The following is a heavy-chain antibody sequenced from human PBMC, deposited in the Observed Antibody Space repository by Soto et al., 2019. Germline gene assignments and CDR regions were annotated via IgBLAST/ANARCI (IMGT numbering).Heavy chain of an antibody. V-gene: IGHV1-69*06. CDR3: ARGCPTYSSSPLCYYYYGMEV. CDR1: GGTFSSYA. J-gene: IGHJ6*02. D-gene: IGHD6-6*01. CDR2: IIPIFGTA. Sequence: SVKVSCKASGGTFSSYAISWVRQAPGQGLEWMGGIIPIFGTANYAQKFQGRVTVTADKSTSTAYMELSRLRSEDTAVYYCARGCPTYSSSPLCYYYYGMEVWGQGSTETVCS.